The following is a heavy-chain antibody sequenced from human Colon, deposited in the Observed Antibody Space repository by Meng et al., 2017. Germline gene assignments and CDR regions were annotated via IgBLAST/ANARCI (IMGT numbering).Heavy chain of an antibody. J-gene: IGHJ6*02. Sequence: GESLKISCAASGFTFSSYAMSWVRQAPGKGLEWVSAISGSGGSTYYADSVKGRFTISRDNSKNTLYLQMNSLRAEDTAVYHCAKAEPYNYYYYYGMDVWGQGTTVTVSS. D-gene: IGHD1-14*01. CDR3: AKAEPYNYYYYYGMDV. V-gene: IGHV3-23*01. CDR2: ISGSGGST. CDR1: GFTFSSYA.